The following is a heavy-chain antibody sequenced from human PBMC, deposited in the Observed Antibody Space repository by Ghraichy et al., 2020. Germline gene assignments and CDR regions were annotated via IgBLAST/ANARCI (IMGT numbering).Heavy chain of an antibody. D-gene: IGHD3-10*01. CDR2: ISYDGSNK. J-gene: IGHJ4*02. V-gene: IGHV3-30*04. Sequence: GGSLRLSCAASGFTFSSYAMHWVRQAPGKGLEWVAVISYDGSNKYYADSVKGRFTISRDNSKNTLYLQMNSLRAEDTAVYYCARDRVAGVVRGVNYFDYWGQGTLVTVSS. CDR1: GFTFSSYA. CDR3: ARDRVAGVVRGVNYFDY.